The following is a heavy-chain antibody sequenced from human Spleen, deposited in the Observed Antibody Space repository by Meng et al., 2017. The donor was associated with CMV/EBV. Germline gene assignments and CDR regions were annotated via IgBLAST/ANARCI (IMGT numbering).Heavy chain of an antibody. CDR3: AREAGGNAFDI. Sequence: LSLTCAASGFTFRSYSMNWVRQAPGKGLEWVSSISSSSSYIYYADSVKGRFTISRDNAKNSLYLQMNSLRAEDTAVYYCAREAGGNAFDIWGQGTMVTVSS. D-gene: IGHD3-16*01. CDR1: GFTFRSYS. V-gene: IGHV3-21*01. J-gene: IGHJ3*02. CDR2: ISSSSSYI.